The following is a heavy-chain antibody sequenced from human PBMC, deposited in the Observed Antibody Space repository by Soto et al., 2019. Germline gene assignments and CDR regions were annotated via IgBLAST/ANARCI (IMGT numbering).Heavy chain of an antibody. CDR3: ARLRCGGSCYSGDYYYGMDV. Sequence: SETLSLTCTVSGGSISSSSYYWGGIRQPPGKGLEWIGSIYYSGSTYYNPSLKSRVTISVDTSKNQFSLKLSSVTAADTAVYYCARLRCGGSCYSGDYYYGMDVWGQGTTVTVSS. CDR2: IYYSGST. CDR1: GGSISSSSYY. V-gene: IGHV4-39*01. D-gene: IGHD2-15*01. J-gene: IGHJ6*02.